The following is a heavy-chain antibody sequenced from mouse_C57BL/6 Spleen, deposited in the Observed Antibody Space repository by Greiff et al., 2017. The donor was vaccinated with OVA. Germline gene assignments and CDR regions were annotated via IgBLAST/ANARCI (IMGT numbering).Heavy chain of an antibody. CDR2: IYPGDGDT. CDR1: GYAFSSSW. CDR3: ARSEKGYFDV. V-gene: IGHV1-82*01. Sequence: QVQLKQSGPELVKPGASVKISCKASGYAFSSSWMNWVKQRPGKGLEWIGRIYPGDGDTNYNGKFKGKATLTADKSSSTAYMQLSSLTSEDSAVYFCARSEKGYFDVWGTGTTVTVSS. J-gene: IGHJ1*03.